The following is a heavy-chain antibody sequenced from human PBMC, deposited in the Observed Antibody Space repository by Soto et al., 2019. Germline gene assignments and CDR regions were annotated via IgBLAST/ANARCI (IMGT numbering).Heavy chain of an antibody. CDR1: GIVFSDY. CDR2: ISGSGRTI. V-gene: IGHV3-11*01. CDR3: ARLPFPWGWFDP. J-gene: IGHJ5*02. Sequence: QVQLVESGGGLVQPGGSLRLSCAASGIVFSDYMSWVRQAPGKGLEWLSYISGSGRTIYSADSVKGRFTISRDNATTSLSLHMTNVRTDDPAVYYCARLPFPWGWFDPWGQGTLVTVSS. D-gene: IGHD3-16*01.